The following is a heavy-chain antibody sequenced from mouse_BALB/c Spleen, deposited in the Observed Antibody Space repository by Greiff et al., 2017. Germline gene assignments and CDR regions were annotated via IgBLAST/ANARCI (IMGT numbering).Heavy chain of an antibody. CDR1: GFSLTSYG. D-gene: IGHD2-3*01. CDR2: IWAGGST. CDR3: ARDDDGYRFYYAMDY. V-gene: IGHV2-9*02. Sequence: QVQLKESGPGLVAPSQSLSITCTVSGFSLTSYGVHWVRQPPGKGLEWLGVIWAGGSTNYNSALMSRLSISKDNSKSQVFLKMNSLQTDDTAMYYCARDDDGYRFYYAMDYWVQGTSVTVSS. J-gene: IGHJ4*01.